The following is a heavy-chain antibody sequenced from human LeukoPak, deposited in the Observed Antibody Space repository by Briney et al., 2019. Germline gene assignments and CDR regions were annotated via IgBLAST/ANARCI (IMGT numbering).Heavy chain of an antibody. D-gene: IGHD6-6*01. CDR1: GYTFPSYF. CDR3: ARTAARRFDY. Sequence: ASVKVSCKASGYTFPSYFMHWVRRAPGQGLGWMGIINPTGGSTTYAQKFQGRVTMTRDTSTSTVYMELSSLRSDDTAVYYCARTAARRFDYWGQGTLVTVSS. CDR2: INPTGGST. V-gene: IGHV1-46*01. J-gene: IGHJ4*02.